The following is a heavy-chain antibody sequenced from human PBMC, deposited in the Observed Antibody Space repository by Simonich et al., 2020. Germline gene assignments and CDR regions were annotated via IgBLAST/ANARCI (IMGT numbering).Heavy chain of an antibody. J-gene: IGHJ6*03. D-gene: IGHD7-27*01. CDR3: ARGALTGDYYYMDV. Sequence: QVQLVQSGAEVKKPGASVKVSCKASGYTFTGYYMHWVRQAPGQGLEWMGLVNPNRGGTNYAQKFQCRVTMTRDTAISTAYMELSRLRSDDTAVYYCARGALTGDYYYMDVWGKGTTVTVSS. CDR1: GYTFTGYY. CDR2: VNPNRGGT. V-gene: IGHV1-2*02.